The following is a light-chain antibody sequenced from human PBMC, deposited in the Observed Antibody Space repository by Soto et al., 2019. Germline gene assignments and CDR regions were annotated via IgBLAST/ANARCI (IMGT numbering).Light chain of an antibody. CDR1: QSVSSN. CDR3: QQYNNWPRT. CDR2: DAS. J-gene: IGKJ4*01. V-gene: IGKV3-15*01. Sequence: EIVMTQSPATLSVSPGERATLSCRASQSVSSNLAWYQHKPGQAPRLLIYDASTRATGIPARFSGSGSGTEFTLTISSLQSEDVAVYYCQQYNNWPRTFGGGTKVEIK.